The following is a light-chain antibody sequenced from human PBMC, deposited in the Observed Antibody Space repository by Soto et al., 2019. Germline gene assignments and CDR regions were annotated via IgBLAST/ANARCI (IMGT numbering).Light chain of an antibody. CDR2: KAS. V-gene: IGKV1-5*03. CDR3: QKYGT. CDR1: QSISSW. J-gene: IGKJ1*01. Sequence: DIQMTQSPSTLSASVGDIVTITCRASQSISSWLAWYQQKPGKAPKLLIYKASSLESVVPSRFSGSGSGTEFTLTISSLQPDDFATYYYQKYGTFGQGTKVEIK.